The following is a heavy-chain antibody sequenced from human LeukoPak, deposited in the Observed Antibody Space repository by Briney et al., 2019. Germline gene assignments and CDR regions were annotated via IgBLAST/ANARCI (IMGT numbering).Heavy chain of an antibody. CDR3: ARRAGAYSHPYDY. D-gene: IGHD4/OR15-4a*01. Sequence: GGSLRLSCAASGFTFSSYWMSWVRQAPGKGLEWVANIKQDGSEKYYVDSVKGRFTISRDNAKNSLYLQMNSLRAEDTAVYYCARRAGAYSHPYDYWGQGTLVTVFS. V-gene: IGHV3-7*03. CDR2: IKQDGSEK. J-gene: IGHJ4*02. CDR1: GFTFSSYW.